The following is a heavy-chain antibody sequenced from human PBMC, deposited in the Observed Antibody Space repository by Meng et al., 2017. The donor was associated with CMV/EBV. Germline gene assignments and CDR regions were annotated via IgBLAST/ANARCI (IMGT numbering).Heavy chain of an antibody. CDR3: ARRGYSSRNWFDP. Sequence: ASVKVSCKASGYTFTSYDINWVRQATGQGLEWMGWMNPNSGITGYAQKFQGRVTITRNTSISTAYMELSSLRSEDTAVYYCARRGYSSRNWFDPWGQGTLVTVSS. CDR1: GYTFTSYD. CDR2: MNPNSGIT. V-gene: IGHV1-8*03. D-gene: IGHD6-19*01. J-gene: IGHJ5*02.